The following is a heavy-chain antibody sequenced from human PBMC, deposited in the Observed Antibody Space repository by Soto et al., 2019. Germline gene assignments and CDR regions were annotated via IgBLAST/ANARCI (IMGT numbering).Heavy chain of an antibody. CDR1: GGTFGSYA. CDR2: IIPIPGTA. V-gene: IGHV1-69*01. D-gene: IGHD2-2*01. J-gene: IGHJ6*02. Sequence: QVQLVQSGAEVKKPGPSVKVSCKASGGTFGSYAISWVRQAPGQGLEWMGGIIPIPGTANYAQKFQGRVTIGGDESTSTADMGLSSLRSEDTAVYYCPRSQGSSTSLELYYYYYYGMDVWGQGTKVTVSS. CDR3: PRSQGSSTSLELYYYYYYGMDV.